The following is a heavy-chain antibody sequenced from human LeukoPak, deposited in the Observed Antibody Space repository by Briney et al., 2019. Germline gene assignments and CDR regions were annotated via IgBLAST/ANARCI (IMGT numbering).Heavy chain of an antibody. CDR2: IKPDSGAT. V-gene: IGHV1-2*02. CDR3: ARDHDYGPDY. Sequence: ASVKVSCKASGYIFTDYYMYWVRQAPGQGLEWMGWIKPDSGATNFAQNFQGRVTMTSDTSINTAYMELSSLTSDDTAMYYCARDHDYGPDYWGQGTLVTVSA. D-gene: IGHD4/OR15-4a*01. CDR1: GYIFTDYY. J-gene: IGHJ4*02.